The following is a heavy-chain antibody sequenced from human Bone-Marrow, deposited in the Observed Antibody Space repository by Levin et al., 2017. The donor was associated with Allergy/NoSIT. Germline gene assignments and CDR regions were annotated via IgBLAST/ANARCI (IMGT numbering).Heavy chain of an antibody. D-gene: IGHD5-12*01. J-gene: IGHJ5*02. V-gene: IGHV3-23*01. CDR2: ISGGTNSP. Sequence: GESLKISCAASGLTVRSADMSWVRQAPGKGLEWVSTISGGTNSPYYEDSVRGRFTISRDMSTNMVFLQMNSLRGEDTAVYYCARGSGYFDPWGQGTLVSVSS. CDR1: GLTVRSAD. CDR3: ARGSGYFDP.